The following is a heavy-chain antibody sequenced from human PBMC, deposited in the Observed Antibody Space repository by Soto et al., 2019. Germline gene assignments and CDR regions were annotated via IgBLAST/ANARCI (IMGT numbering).Heavy chain of an antibody. D-gene: IGHD6-13*01. CDR3: ARDRAGVGYSSSLAY. V-gene: IGHV3-33*01. CDR1: GFIFNFYG. CDR2: IWYDGTKK. Sequence: QVQLVESGGGVVHPGRSLRLSCEASGFIFNFYGMHWVRQAPGKGLEWVAVIWYDGTKKFYTDSVKGRFTISRDNSKNTVFLQMNSLRAEDTAVYYCARDRAGVGYSSSLAYWGQGTLVTVSS. J-gene: IGHJ4*02.